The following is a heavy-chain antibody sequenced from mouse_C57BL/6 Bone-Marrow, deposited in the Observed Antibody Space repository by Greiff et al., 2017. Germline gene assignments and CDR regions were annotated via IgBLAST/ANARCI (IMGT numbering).Heavy chain of an antibody. J-gene: IGHJ4*01. CDR3: AKSGAYDYDDARDY. CDR2: IPYDGSN. V-gene: IGHV3-6*01. D-gene: IGHD2-4*01. Sequence: ESGPGLVKPSQSLSLSCSASGYSITSGYYWNWIRQFPGNKLEWMGYIPYDGSNNYNPSLKNRISLTRDTSTNQFFLKLNSVTTEETAAYYCAKSGAYDYDDARDYWGQGTSVTVSS. CDR1: GYSITSGYY.